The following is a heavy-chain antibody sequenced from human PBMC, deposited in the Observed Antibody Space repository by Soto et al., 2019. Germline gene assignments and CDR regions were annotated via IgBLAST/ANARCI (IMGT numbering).Heavy chain of an antibody. CDR2: INPLNPSGDTT. J-gene: IGHJ4*02. V-gene: IGHV1-46*02. Sequence: QVQLLQSGAEVKQPGASVKISCQASGYSFDAYYLHWVRQAPGLGFEWLGIINPLNPSGDTTTYAQKFQGRVTMTRDTSTTTFYLELSSLKSADTAVYYCVRDLTRSLEAGVFDYWGQGTLVTVSS. CDR3: VRDLTRSLEAGVFDY. D-gene: IGHD6-13*01. CDR1: GYSFDAYY.